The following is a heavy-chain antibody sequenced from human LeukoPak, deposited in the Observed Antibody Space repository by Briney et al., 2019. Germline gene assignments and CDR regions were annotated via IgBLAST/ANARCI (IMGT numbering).Heavy chain of an antibody. J-gene: IGHJ3*02. CDR3: AKGYSSSSDAFDI. Sequence: GRSLRLSCAASGFTFSSYAMHWVRQAPGKGLEWVAVISYDGSNKYYADSVKGRFTISRDNSKNTLYLQMNSLRAEDTAVYYCAKGYSSSSDAFDIWGQGTMVTVSS. D-gene: IGHD6-6*01. CDR2: ISYDGSNK. CDR1: GFTFSSYA. V-gene: IGHV3-30-3*01.